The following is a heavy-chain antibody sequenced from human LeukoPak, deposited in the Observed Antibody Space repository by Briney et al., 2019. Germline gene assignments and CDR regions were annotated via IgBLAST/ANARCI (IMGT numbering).Heavy chain of an antibody. CDR1: GFTFTNYA. J-gene: IGHJ4*02. CDR3: AKREKGTTGRFFDC. V-gene: IGHV3-23*01. CDR2: ISEGVGNT. Sequence: GGSLRLSCAASGFTFTNYAMTWVRQAPGKGLEWVSGISEGVGNTYYADSVKGRFTISRDQSKNTLYLQMNSLRAEDTALYYCAKREKGTTGRFFDCWGQGTLVTVSS. D-gene: IGHD4-17*01.